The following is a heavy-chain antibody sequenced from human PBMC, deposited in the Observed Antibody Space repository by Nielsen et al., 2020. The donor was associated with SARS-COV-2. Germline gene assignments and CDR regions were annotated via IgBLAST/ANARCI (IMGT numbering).Heavy chain of an antibody. J-gene: IGHJ6*02. CDR3: AREGYCGGDCMDV. D-gene: IGHD2-21*02. V-gene: IGHV4-31*02. Sequence: WIRQPPGKGLEWIGYIYYSGSTYYNPSLKSRVTISVDTSKNQFSLKLSSVTAADTAVYYCAREGYCGGDCMDVWGQGTTVTVSS. CDR2: IYYSGST.